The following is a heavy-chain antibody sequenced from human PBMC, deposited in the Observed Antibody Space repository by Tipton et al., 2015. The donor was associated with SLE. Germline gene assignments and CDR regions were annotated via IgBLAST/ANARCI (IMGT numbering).Heavy chain of an antibody. CDR3: ARDSMGGPFDY. D-gene: IGHD1-26*01. J-gene: IGHJ4*02. V-gene: IGHV4-59*11. Sequence: TLSLTCTVSGASINSHYWSWIRQPPGKGLDWIGYIYYSGSTTYNPSLKSRVTISLDTSKNHFSLKLSSVTAADTAVYYCARDSMGGPFDYWGQGTLVTVSS. CDR2: IYYSGST. CDR1: GASINSHY.